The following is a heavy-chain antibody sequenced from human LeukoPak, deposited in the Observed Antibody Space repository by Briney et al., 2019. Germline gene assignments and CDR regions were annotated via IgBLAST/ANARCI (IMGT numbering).Heavy chain of an antibody. CDR1: GGSISSGPYY. J-gene: IGHJ5*02. Sequence: PSETLSVTCTVSGGSISSGPYYWSWIRQPAGKGLEWIGRIYSSGRTNYNPSLKSRVTISLDTSKNQISLKVSSVTAADTAVYYCARARRPAKYSSSGGGWFDPWGQGTLVTVSS. D-gene: IGHD6-13*01. CDR3: ARARRPAKYSSSGGGWFDP. CDR2: IYSSGRT. V-gene: IGHV4-61*02.